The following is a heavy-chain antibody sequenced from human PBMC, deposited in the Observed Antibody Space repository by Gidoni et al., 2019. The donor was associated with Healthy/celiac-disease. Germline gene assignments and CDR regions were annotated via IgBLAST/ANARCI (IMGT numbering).Heavy chain of an antibody. D-gene: IGHD3-10*01. J-gene: IGHJ4*02. CDR1: GFPVSSYW. CDR3: AAVLLWFGEYFDY. Sequence: EVQLVEYGGGLVQPGGSLRLSCAASGFPVSSYWMSWVLQAPGKGLEWVANIKQDGSEKYYVDSVKGRFTITGDNAKNSLYLQMNSLRAEDTAVYYCAAVLLWFGEYFDYWGQGTLVTVSS. V-gene: IGHV3-7*01. CDR2: IKQDGSEK.